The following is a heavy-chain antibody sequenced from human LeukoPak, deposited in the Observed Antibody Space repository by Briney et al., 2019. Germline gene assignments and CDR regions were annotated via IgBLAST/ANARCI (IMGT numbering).Heavy chain of an antibody. CDR2: FNPIFGSA. D-gene: IGHD3-10*01. CDR1: GDSFGTYG. J-gene: IGHJ5*02. Sequence: SVKVSCKASGDSFGTYGITWVRQALGQGLEWMGGFNPIFGSAQYAQKLQGRVTITMDVSARTVYMELSSLRSEDTTIYYCARDFGSGVFDPWGQGTLVTVSS. CDR3: ARDFGSGVFDP. V-gene: IGHV1-69*05.